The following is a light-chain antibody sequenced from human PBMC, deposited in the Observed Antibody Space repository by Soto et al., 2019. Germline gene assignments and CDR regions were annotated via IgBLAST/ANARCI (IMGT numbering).Light chain of an antibody. J-gene: IGKJ1*01. CDR1: QSVYSS. CDR3: QQYNTWPRT. V-gene: IGKV3-15*01. CDR2: GAS. Sequence: ETVMTQSPATLSVSPGERATLSCRASQSVYSSLAWYQQKPGQAPRLLIYGASTRATGIPARFSGSGSGTDFTLTISRLESEDFAIYFCQQYNTWPRTFGQGTKVDI.